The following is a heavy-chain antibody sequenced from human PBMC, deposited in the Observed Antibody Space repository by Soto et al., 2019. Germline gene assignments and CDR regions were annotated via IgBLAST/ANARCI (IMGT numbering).Heavy chain of an antibody. V-gene: IGHV1-8*01. CDR3: TRGQGNH. J-gene: IGHJ4*02. CDR1: GYTFTSYD. Sequence: QVQLVQSGAEVKKPGASVRVSCKASGYTFTSYDIYWVRQATGQGFEWMGWMNPFSGNAVYTQKFQDRVTMTRDTSINTAYMEMSGLRSEDTAVYYCTRGQGNHWGQGSLVTVSS. CDR2: MNPFSGNA.